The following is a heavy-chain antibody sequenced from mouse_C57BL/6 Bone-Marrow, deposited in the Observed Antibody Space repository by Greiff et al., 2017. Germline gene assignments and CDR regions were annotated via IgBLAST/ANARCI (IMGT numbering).Heavy chain of an antibody. CDR2: ISDGGSYT. V-gene: IGHV5-4*03. Sequence: EVMLVESGGGLVKPGGSLKLSCAASGFTFSSYAMSWVRQTPEKRLEWVATISDGGSYTYYPDNVKGRFTISRDNAKNNLYLQMSHLTSEDTAMYYWARAYYGSSYDYYAMDYWGQGTSVTVSS. J-gene: IGHJ4*01. CDR3: ARAYYGSSYDYYAMDY. CDR1: GFTFSSYA. D-gene: IGHD1-1*01.